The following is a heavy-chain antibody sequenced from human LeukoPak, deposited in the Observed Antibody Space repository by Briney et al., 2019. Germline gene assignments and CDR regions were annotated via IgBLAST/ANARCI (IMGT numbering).Heavy chain of an antibody. CDR3: ARDMNSGGTLNWFDP. J-gene: IGHJ5*02. Sequence: GGSLRLSCAASGFTFSNYWMSWVRQAPGKGLEWVANIKPDVSEIYYVDSVKGRFTISRHNAKRSLYLQMNSLRAEDTAVYYCARDMNSGGTLNWFDPWGQGTLVTVSS. CDR2: IKPDVSEI. D-gene: IGHD2-15*01. CDR1: GFTFSNYW. V-gene: IGHV3-7*01.